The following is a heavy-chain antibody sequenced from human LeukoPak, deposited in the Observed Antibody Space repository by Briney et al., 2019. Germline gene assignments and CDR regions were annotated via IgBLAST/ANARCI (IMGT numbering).Heavy chain of an antibody. CDR1: GFTFSSYS. D-gene: IGHD3-3*01. V-gene: IGHV3-48*01. CDR2: ISSSSSTI. CDR3: ARDALRGAFDI. Sequence: GGSLRLSCAASGFTFSSYSMNWVRQAPGKGLDWVSYISSSSSTIYYADSVKGRFTISRDNAKNSLYLQMNSLRAEDTAVYYCARDALRGAFDIWGQGTMVTVSS. J-gene: IGHJ3*02.